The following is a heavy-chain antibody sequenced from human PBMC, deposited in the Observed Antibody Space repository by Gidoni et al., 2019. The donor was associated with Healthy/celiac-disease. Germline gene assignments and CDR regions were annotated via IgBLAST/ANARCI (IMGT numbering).Heavy chain of an antibody. CDR3: ASTHDYGDYGLSYYYYYGMDV. D-gene: IGHD4-17*01. Sequence: EVQLVESGGGLVQPGGSLRLSCAASGFTFSSYSVTWVRQGPGKGLEWVSYSSSSSSTIYYADSVKGRFTISRDNAKNSLYLQMNSLRDEDTAVYYCASTHDYGDYGLSYYYYYGMDVWGQGTTVTVSS. V-gene: IGHV3-48*02. CDR1: GFTFSSYS. CDR2: SSSSSSTI. J-gene: IGHJ6*02.